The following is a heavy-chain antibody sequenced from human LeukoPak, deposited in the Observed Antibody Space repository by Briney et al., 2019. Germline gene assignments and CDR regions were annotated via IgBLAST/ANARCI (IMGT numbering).Heavy chain of an antibody. CDR2: ISYDGSNK. V-gene: IGHV3-30-3*01. Sequence: GGSLRLSCAASGFTFSSYAMHWVRQAPGKGLEWVAVISYDGSNKYYADSVKGRFTISRDNSKNTLYLQMNSLRAEATAVYYCAKATSLDIVVVPAAILAAADSYYYYMDVWGKGTTVTVSS. D-gene: IGHD2-2*02. J-gene: IGHJ6*03. CDR1: GFTFSSYA. CDR3: AKATSLDIVVVPAAILAAADSYYYYMDV.